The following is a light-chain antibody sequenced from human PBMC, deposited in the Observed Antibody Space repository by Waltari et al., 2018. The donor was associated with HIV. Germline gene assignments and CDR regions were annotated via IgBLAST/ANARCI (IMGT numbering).Light chain of an antibody. CDR1: SSDIGLYNF. CDR3: FSYAGNNFLL. Sequence: QSALTQPPSASGSPGQSVTISCAGTSSDIGLYNFVSWYQHHPGKAPKLMISDVSRRPSGVPYRFSGSKSGNTASLTVSGLHADDEATYYCFSYAGNNFLLFGGGTKLTVL. CDR2: DVS. J-gene: IGLJ2*01. V-gene: IGLV2-8*01.